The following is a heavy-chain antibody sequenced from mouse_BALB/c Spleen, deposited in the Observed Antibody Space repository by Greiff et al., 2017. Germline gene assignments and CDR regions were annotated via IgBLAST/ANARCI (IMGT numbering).Heavy chain of an antibody. J-gene: IGHJ4*01. V-gene: IGHV5-17*02. Sequence: EVQLVESGGGLVQPGGSRKLSCAASGFTFSSFGMHWVRQAPEKGLEWVAYISSGSSTIYYADTVKGRFTISRDNPKNTLFLQMTSLRSEDTAMYYCARKGAMITTGYAMDYWGQGTSVTVSS. CDR1: GFTFSSFG. CDR3: ARKGAMITTGYAMDY. CDR2: ISSGSSTI. D-gene: IGHD2-4*01.